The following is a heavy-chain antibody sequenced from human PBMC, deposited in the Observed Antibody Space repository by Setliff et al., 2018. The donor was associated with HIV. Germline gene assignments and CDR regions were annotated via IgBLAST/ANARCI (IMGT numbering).Heavy chain of an antibody. CDR2: ISSSSSYI. Sequence: ETLSLTCTVSGGSISSSSYYWGWIRQPPGKGLEWVSSISSSSSYIYYADSVKGRFTISRDNAKNSLYLQMNSLRAEDTAVYYCARIYDSSAYYPHDALDIWGQGTMVTVSS. CDR1: GGSISSSS. J-gene: IGHJ3*02. CDR3: ARIYDSSAYYPHDALDI. D-gene: IGHD3-22*01. V-gene: IGHV3-21*06.